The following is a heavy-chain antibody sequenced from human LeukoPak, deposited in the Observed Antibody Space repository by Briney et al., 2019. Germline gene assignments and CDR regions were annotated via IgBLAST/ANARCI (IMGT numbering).Heavy chain of an antibody. D-gene: IGHD6-13*01. V-gene: IGHV4-39*01. CDR2: IYYSGST. CDR3: ASIGTRSEYY. J-gene: IGHJ4*02. Sequence: SETLSLTCTVSGGSISSSSYYWGWIRQPPGKGLEWIGSIYYSGSTYCNPSLKSRVTISVDTSKNQFSLKLSSVTAADTAVYYCASIGTRSEYYWGQGTLVTVSS. CDR1: GGSISSSSYY.